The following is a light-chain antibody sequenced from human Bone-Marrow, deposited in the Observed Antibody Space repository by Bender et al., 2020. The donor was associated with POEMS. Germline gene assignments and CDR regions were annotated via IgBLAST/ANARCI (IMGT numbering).Light chain of an antibody. Sequence: QSALTQPASVSGSPGQSITISCTGTSSDIGTYDYVSWYQQHPGKAPKLMIYEVNQRPSGVSYRFSGSKSGNTASLTISGLQAEDEADYYCSSYVGTTAFVFGTGTKVTVL. CDR3: SSYVGTTAFV. CDR2: EVN. J-gene: IGLJ1*01. V-gene: IGLV2-23*02. CDR1: SSDIGTYDY.